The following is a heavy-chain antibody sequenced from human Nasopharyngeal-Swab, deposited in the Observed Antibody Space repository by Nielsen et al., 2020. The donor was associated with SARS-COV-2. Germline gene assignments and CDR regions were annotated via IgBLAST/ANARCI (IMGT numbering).Heavy chain of an antibody. CDR2: MNPNSGNT. J-gene: IGHJ5*02. CDR3: ARDSRVAALSWGENWFDP. V-gene: IGHV1-8*01. Sequence: VSVKVSCKASGYTFTSYDINWVRQATGQGLEWMGWMNPNSGNTGYAQKFQGRVTMTRNTSISTAYMELSSLRSEDTAVYYCARDSRVAALSWGENWFDPWGQGTLVTVSS. D-gene: IGHD6-6*01. CDR1: GYTFTSYD.